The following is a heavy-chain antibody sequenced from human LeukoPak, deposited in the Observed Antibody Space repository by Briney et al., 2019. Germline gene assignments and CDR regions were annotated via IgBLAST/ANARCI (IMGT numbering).Heavy chain of an antibody. J-gene: IGHJ4*02. V-gene: IGHV4-59*01. CDR3: ARVGGGSFDK. CDR2: NYYSGNT. Sequence: SETLSLTCTVSGGSISTYYWSWIRQPPGKGLEWIGYNYYSGNTIYNPSLKSRVTVSVDTSKNQFSLKLSSLTAADTAVYYCARVGGGSFDKWGQGTLVTVSS. CDR1: GGSISTYY. D-gene: IGHD4-23*01.